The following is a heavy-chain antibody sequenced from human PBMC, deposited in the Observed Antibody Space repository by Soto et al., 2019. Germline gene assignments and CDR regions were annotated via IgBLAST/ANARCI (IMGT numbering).Heavy chain of an antibody. V-gene: IGHV3-21*01. J-gene: IGHJ4*02. CDR1: GFTFSSYA. CDR2: TSSSSTYI. CDR3: ARPLHYYDGSGYSAY. D-gene: IGHD3-22*01. Sequence: GGSLRLSCAASGFTFSSYAMNWVRQAPGKGLEWVSSTSSSSTYIYYADSVKGRFTISRDNAKNSLYLQMNSLRAEDTAVYYCARPLHYYDGSGYSAYWGQGTLVPVSS.